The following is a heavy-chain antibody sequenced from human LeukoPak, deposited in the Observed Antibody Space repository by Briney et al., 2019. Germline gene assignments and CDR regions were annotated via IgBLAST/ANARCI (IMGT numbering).Heavy chain of an antibody. V-gene: IGHV3-53*01. Sequence: GGSLRLPCAASGFSVSSSYMYWVRQAPGKGLEWVSSFYRGDTTYYAESVRGRFTISRDNSKNTLYLLMNSLIPEDTAVYYCAREVISIPSYFDSWGQGTLVTVSS. CDR1: GFSVSSSY. CDR2: FYRGDTT. D-gene: IGHD2-21*01. CDR3: AREVISIPSYFDS. J-gene: IGHJ4*02.